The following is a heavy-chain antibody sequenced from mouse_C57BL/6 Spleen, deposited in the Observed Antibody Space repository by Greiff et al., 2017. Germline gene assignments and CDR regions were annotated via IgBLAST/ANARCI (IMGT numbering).Heavy chain of an antibody. CDR2: ISYDGSN. CDR1: GYSITSGYY. J-gene: IGHJ1*03. CDR3: ARVAYGYDVTWYCDV. V-gene: IGHV3-6*01. Sequence: EVKLMESGPGLVKPSQSLSLTCSVTGYSITSGYYWNWIRQFPGNKLEWMGYISYDGSNNYNPSLKNRISITRDTSKNQFFLKLNSVTTEDTATSYCARVAYGYDVTWYCDVWGTGTTGTVSS. D-gene: IGHD2-2*01.